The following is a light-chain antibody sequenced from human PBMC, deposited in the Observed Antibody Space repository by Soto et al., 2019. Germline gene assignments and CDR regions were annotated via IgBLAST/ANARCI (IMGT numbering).Light chain of an antibody. J-gene: IGKJ5*01. Sequence: EIPLTHSPSSLAASVGDRLTLTCRASRNVSIYLNWYQHKPGKGPTLLIHATSNLQIGVPSRFSGSGSGTEFTLTISSLEPEDFGTYYCQQSYKMPSFGQGTRLEIK. CDR2: ATS. CDR3: QQSYKMPS. V-gene: IGKV1-39*01. CDR1: RNVSIY.